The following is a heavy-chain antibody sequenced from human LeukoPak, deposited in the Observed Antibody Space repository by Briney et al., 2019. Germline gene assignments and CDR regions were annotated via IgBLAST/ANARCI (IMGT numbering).Heavy chain of an antibody. D-gene: IGHD3-9*01. J-gene: IGHJ4*02. CDR3: ARHSLKLFDADYDY. Sequence: SETLSLTCTVSGGSISSYHWSWLRQLPGKGLEWIGYIYYGGLTKYNPSLKSRVTISVDTSKNQFSLKLSSVTAADTAVYYCARHSLKLFDADYDYWGQGTLVTVSS. CDR2: IYYGGLT. V-gene: IGHV4-59*08. CDR1: GGSISSYH.